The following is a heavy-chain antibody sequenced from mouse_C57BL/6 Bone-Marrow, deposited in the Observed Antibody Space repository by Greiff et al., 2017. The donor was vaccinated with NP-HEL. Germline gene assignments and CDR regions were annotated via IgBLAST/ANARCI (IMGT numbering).Heavy chain of an antibody. D-gene: IGHD1-1*01. Sequence: QVQLQQSDAELVKPGASVKISCKVAGYTVTDQTSNGRKQRPEKGREGRGYIYPRDGSTKYNEKFKGKATLTADKSSSTAYMQLNSLTSEDSAVYFCARGHYYGSRRDYFDYWGQGTTLTVSS. J-gene: IGHJ2*01. CDR2: IYPRDGST. V-gene: IGHV1-78*01. CDR3: ARGHYYGSRRDYFDY. CDR1: GYTVTDQT.